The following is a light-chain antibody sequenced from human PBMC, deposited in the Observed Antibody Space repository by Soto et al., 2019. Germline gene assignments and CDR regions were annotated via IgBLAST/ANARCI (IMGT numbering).Light chain of an antibody. J-gene: IGLJ3*02. V-gene: IGLV1-40*01. Sequence: QPVLTQPPSVSGAPGQRVTISCTGSSSNIGAGYDVQWYQQVPGTAPKLLISNSINRPSGVPDRFSGSKSDTSASLAITGIQADDEADYYCHSYDRSLSGGVFGGGTKLTVL. CDR3: HSYDRSLSGGV. CDR2: NSI. CDR1: SSNIGAGYD.